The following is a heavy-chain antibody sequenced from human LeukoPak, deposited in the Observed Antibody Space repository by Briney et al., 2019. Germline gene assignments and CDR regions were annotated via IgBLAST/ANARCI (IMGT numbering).Heavy chain of an antibody. CDR1: GFTFNTFA. D-gene: IGHD1-26*01. CDR3: AKGSIVRSTGLVQAFDI. Sequence: GGSLRLSCAASGFTFNTFAMSWVRQAPGKGLEWVSAISGSGGSTAYTDSVKGRFTISRDNSKNTLYLQMNSLRVEDTAVYYCAKGSIVRSTGLVQAFDIWGQGTMVTVSS. V-gene: IGHV3-23*01. CDR2: ISGSGGST. J-gene: IGHJ3*02.